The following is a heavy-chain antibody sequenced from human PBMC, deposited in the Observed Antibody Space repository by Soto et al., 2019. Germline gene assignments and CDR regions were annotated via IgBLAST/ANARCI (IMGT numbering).Heavy chain of an antibody. CDR2: ISGSGGST. J-gene: IGHJ6*02. Sequence: LRLSFAASGFTFISYAMSWVRQAPGKGLEWVSAISGSGGSTYYADSVKGRFTISRDNSKNTLYLQMNSLRAEDTAVYYCAKDSPERYSGSYSNVYYYYYGMDVWGQGTTVTVSS. D-gene: IGHD1-26*01. CDR3: AKDSPERYSGSYSNVYYYYYGMDV. CDR1: GFTFISYA. V-gene: IGHV3-23*01.